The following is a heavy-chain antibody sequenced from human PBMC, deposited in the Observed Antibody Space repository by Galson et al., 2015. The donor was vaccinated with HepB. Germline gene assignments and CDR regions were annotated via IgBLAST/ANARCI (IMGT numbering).Heavy chain of an antibody. CDR1: GYTFSNYG. Sequence: SVKVSCKASGYTFSNYGISWVRQAPGQGLEWMGWISIYNGKTNYGQKFQDRVTMTTDTATSTAYMELRSLRSDDTAVYYCARLYILLWFGESRGMDVWGQGTTVTVSS. V-gene: IGHV1-18*01. J-gene: IGHJ6*02. CDR2: ISIYNGKT. D-gene: IGHD3-10*01. CDR3: ARLYILLWFGESRGMDV.